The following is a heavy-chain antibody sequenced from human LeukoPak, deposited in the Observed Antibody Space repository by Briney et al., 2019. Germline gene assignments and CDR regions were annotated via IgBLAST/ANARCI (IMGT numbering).Heavy chain of an antibody. V-gene: IGHV3-23*01. Sequence: PGGSLRLSCAASGFTFSSYAMSWVRQAPGKGLEWVSAISGSGGSTYYADSVKGRFTISRDNSKNTLYLQMNSLRAEDTAVYYCATDNTDGVIIDYWGQGTLVTVSS. J-gene: IGHJ4*02. CDR2: ISGSGGST. CDR3: ATDNTDGVIIDY. D-gene: IGHD4-17*01. CDR1: GFTFSSYA.